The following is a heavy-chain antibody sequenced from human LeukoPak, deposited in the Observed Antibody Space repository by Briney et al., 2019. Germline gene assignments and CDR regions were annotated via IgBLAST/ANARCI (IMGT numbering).Heavy chain of an antibody. CDR1: GGSFSGYY. CDR3: WREGCTTSVFYKTNYYYMDV. J-gene: IGHJ6*03. V-gene: IGHV4-34*01. CDR2: INHSGST. Sequence: NPSETLSLTCAVYGGSFSGYYWSWIRQPPGKGLEWIGEINHSGSTNYNPSLKSRVTISVDTSKNQFSLKLSSVTAADTAVYYCWREGCTTSVFYKTNYYYMDVWGKGTTVTVSS. D-gene: IGHD2-8*01.